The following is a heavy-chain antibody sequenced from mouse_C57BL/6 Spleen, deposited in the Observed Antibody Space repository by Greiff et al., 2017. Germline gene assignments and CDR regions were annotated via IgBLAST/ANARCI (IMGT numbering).Heavy chain of an antibody. CDR1: GYTFTSYW. D-gene: IGHD1-1*01. CDR3: AICPPISSVVEGYFDV. CDR2: IDPSDSYT. V-gene: IGHV1-69*01. J-gene: IGHJ1*03. Sequence: QVQLQQPGAELVMPGASVKLSCKASGYTFTSYWMHWVKQRPGQGLEWIGEIDPSDSYTNYNQKFKGKSTLTVDKSSSTAYMQLSSLTSEDSAVYSCAICPPISSVVEGYFDVWGTGTTVTVSS.